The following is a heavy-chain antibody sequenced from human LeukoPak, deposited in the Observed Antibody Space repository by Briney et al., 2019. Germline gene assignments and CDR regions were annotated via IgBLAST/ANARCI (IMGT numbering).Heavy chain of an antibody. Sequence: SGPALVKPTQTLTLTCTFSGFSLSTSGMCVSWIRQPPGKALEWLARIDWDDDKYYSTSLKTRLTISKDTSKNQVVLTMTNMDPVDTATYYCARIFFSGSYGGGFGYWGQGTLVTVSS. CDR2: IDWDDDK. D-gene: IGHD1-26*01. CDR1: GFSLSTSGMC. V-gene: IGHV2-70*11. J-gene: IGHJ4*02. CDR3: ARIFFSGSYGGGFGY.